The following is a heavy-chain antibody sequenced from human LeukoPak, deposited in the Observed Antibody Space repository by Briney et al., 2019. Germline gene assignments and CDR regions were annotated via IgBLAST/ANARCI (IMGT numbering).Heavy chain of an antibody. CDR2: IRGSGGGT. J-gene: IGHJ4*02. CDR1: GFTFSTYG. CDR3: AIHPYYYGPYSDY. Sequence: AGGCLRLSCAASGFTFSTYGMTWVRQAPGKGLEWVSAIRGSGGGTFYADSVRGRFPLSRDDFSNTLYLQMISLRAEDTAVYYCAIHPYYYGPYSDYWGQGTLVTVSS. V-gene: IGHV3-23*01. D-gene: IGHD3-10*01.